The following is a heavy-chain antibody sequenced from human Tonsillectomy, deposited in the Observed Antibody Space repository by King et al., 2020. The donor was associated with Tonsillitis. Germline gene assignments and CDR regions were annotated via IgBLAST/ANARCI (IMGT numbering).Heavy chain of an antibody. CDR3: SKDLYRSGWYNYLDP. CDR1: GFTFSTYG. J-gene: IGHJ5*02. D-gene: IGHD6-19*01. V-gene: IGHV3-30*02. CDR2: LHSDGTNA. Sequence: QLVQSGGGVVQPGGSLRLSCAASGFTFSTYGIHWVRQAPGKGLEWVAFLHSDGTNAFYTDSVRGRFTISRDNSKNTLYLQMNSLRVEDTGVYYCSKDLYRSGWYNYLDPWGQGTLVTVSS.